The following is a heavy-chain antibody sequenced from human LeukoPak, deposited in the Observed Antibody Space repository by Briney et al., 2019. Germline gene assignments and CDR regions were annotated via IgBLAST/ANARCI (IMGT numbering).Heavy chain of an antibody. V-gene: IGHV4-59*01. CDR3: ARAGLGDSSGFDY. D-gene: IGHD3-22*01. CDR2: IYYSGST. J-gene: IGHJ4*02. Sequence: KTSETLSLTCTVSGGSISSYYWSWIRQPPGKGLEWIGYIYYSGSTNYNPSLKSRVTISVDTSKNQFSLKLSSVTAADTAVYYCARAGLGDSSGFDYWGQGTLVTVSS. CDR1: GGSISSYY.